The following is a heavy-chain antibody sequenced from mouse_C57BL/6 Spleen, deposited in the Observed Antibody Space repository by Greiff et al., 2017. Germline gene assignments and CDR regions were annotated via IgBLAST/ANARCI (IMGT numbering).Heavy chain of an antibody. V-gene: IGHV1-82*01. Sequence: VQLLQSGPELVKPGASVKISCKASGYAFSSSWMNWVKQRPGKGLEWIGRIYPGDGDTNYTGKFKGKVTLTADKSSSTAYMQLSSLTSEDSAVYFCAREGGCDCWYFDVWGKGTTVTVSS. D-gene: IGHD2-13*01. J-gene: IGHJ1*03. CDR1: GYAFSSSW. CDR3: AREGGCDCWYFDV. CDR2: IYPGDGDT.